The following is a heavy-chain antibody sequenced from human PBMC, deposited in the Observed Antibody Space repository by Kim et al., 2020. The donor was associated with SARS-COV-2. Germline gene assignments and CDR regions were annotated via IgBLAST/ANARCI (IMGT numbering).Heavy chain of an antibody. Sequence: SETLSLTCTVSGGSISSYYWSWIRQPPGKGLEWIGYIYYSGSTNYNPSLKSRVTISVDTSKNQFSLKLSSVTAADTAVYYCARFQGSGYSYGSVSPAFDPWGQGTLVTVSS. J-gene: IGHJ5*02. V-gene: IGHV4-59*13. CDR1: GGSISSYY. CDR3: ARFQGSGYSYGSVSPAFDP. CDR2: IYYSGST. D-gene: IGHD5-18*01.